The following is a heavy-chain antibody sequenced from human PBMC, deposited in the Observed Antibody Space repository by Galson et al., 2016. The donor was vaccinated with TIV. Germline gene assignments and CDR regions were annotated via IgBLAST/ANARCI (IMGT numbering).Heavy chain of an antibody. Sequence: ETLSLTCTVSGASIGSFYWNWIRQPAGKGLEWIGRLHMTGDTRTTDYNPSLKSRVALSVDTSKNLFFLNLTSVAAADTAVYYCTRDYYDRTTSYYYIHDSWGQGTMVTVSS. J-gene: IGHJ4*02. CDR1: GASIGSFY. V-gene: IGHV4-4*07. CDR2: LHMTGDTRTT. CDR3: TRDYYDRTTSYYYIHDS. D-gene: IGHD3-22*01.